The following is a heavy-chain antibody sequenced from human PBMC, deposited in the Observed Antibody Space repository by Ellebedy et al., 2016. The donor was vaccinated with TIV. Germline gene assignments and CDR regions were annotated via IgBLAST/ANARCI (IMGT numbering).Heavy chain of an antibody. D-gene: IGHD2-15*01. J-gene: IGHJ4*02. CDR3: ARDLVVVVAATLARGFDY. CDR1: GFTFSSYS. Sequence: GGSLRLSXAASGFTFSSYSMNWVRQAPGKGLEWVAVISYDGSNKYYADSVKGRFTISRDNSKNTLYLQMNSLRAEDTAVYYCARDLVVVVAATLARGFDYWGQGTLVTVSS. CDR2: ISYDGSNK. V-gene: IGHV3-30*03.